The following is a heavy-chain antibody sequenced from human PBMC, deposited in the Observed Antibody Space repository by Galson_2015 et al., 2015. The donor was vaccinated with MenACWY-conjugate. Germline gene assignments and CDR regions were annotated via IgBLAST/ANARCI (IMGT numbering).Heavy chain of an antibody. CDR3: ARHPPGGRGMDV. V-gene: IGHV5-51*01. CDR2: ISPIDSKP. Sequence: QSGAEVKKPGESLKISCKASGYNFITYWIGWVRQVPGKGLEWVGLISPIDSKPRYSRAFEGRVTISADNSITTAYLQWNRLQASDTAMYYWARHPPGGRGMDVWGQGTTVTVSS. J-gene: IGHJ6*02. D-gene: IGHD1-26*01. CDR1: GYNFITYW.